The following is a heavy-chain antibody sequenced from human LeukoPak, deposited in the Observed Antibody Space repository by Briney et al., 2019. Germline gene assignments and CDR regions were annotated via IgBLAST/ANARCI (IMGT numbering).Heavy chain of an antibody. J-gene: IGHJ3*02. CDR2: ISYDGSNK. V-gene: IGHV3-30*03. CDR3: AREEVNGPSPIDI. CDR1: GFTFSSYG. D-gene: IGHD2-8*01. Sequence: PGGSLRLSCAASGFTFSSYGMHWVRQAPGKGLEWVAVISYDGSNKYYADSVKGRFTISRDNSENTLYLEMNSLRAEDTAVYYCAREEVNGPSPIDIWGQGTMVTVSS.